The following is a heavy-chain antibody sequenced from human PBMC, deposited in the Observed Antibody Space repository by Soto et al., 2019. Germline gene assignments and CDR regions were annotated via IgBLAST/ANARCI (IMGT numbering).Heavy chain of an antibody. D-gene: IGHD3-10*01. V-gene: IGHV4-39*01. J-gene: IGHJ4*02. CDR3: ARHRWGSGSYSGLLDF. CDR1: GGSISTSSYF. CDR2: VHYSGSA. Sequence: QLQLQESGPGLVKPSETLSLTCSVSGGSISTSSYFWGWIRQPPGKGLEWVGAVHYSGSANYRSSLHSRGTIAVDTSQNQFSLWLRSVTAADTAVYYCARHRWGSGSYSGLLDFWGQGALVTVSS.